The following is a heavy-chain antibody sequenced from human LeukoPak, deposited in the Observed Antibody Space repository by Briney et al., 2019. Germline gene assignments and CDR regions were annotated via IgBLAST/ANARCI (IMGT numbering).Heavy chain of an antibody. CDR2: NSSISSTI. J-gene: IGHJ4*02. D-gene: IGHD6-13*01. CDR1: GFTFSDYY. V-gene: IGHV3-11*01. CDR3: ARDLAAAGPFDY. Sequence: GGSLRLSCAASGFTFSDYYMSWIRHAPGKGLEWVSYNSSISSTIYYADSVKGRFTISRDNAKNSLYLQMNSLRAEDTAVYYCARDLAAAGPFDYWGQGTLVTVSS.